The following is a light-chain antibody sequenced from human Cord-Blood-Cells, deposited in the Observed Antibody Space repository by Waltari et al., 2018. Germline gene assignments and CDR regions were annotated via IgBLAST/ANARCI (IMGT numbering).Light chain of an antibody. J-gene: IGKJ2*01. Sequence: DIVMTQSPDFLAVSLGGRATIHCKSSQSVLYSSNNKNYLAWYQQKPGQPPKLLIYWASTRESGVPDRFSGSGSGTDFTLTISSLQAEDVAVYYCQQYYSTPYTFGQGTKLEIK. V-gene: IGKV4-1*01. CDR2: WAS. CDR3: QQYYSTPYT. CDR1: QSVLYSSNNKNY.